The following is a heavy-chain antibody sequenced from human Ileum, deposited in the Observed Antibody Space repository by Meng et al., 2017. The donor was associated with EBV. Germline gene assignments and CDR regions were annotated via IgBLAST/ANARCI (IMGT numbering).Heavy chain of an antibody. CDR3: ARASYGSGSPLGESWFDP. Sequence: QVQLQESGPGLVKPSQTLSLTLTVSGGSISSGGYYWSWIRQHPGKGLEWIGYIHDSGSTYYNPSLKSRVTISADTSKNQFSLKLSSVTAADTAVYYCARASYGSGSPLGESWFDPWGQGTLVTVSS. D-gene: IGHD3-10*01. V-gene: IGHV4-31*03. J-gene: IGHJ5*02. CDR1: GGSISSGGYY. CDR2: IHDSGST.